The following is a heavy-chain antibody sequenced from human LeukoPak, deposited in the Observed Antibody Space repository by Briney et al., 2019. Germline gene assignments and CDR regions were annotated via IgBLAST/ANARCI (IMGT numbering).Heavy chain of an antibody. Sequence: SGTLSLTCAVSGDSISSSNWWSWVRQPPGKGLEWIGEIYHSGNTNYNPSLKSRVTVSVDKSRNQFSLKLSSVTAADTAVYYCAEASGYGRHWFDPWGQGTLVTVSS. CDR1: GDSISSSNW. J-gene: IGHJ5*02. CDR3: AEASGYGRHWFDP. V-gene: IGHV4-4*02. D-gene: IGHD5-12*01. CDR2: IYHSGNT.